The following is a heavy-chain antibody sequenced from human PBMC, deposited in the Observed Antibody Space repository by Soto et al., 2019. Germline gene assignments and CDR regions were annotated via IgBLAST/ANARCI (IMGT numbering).Heavy chain of an antibody. Sequence: EVQLVESGGGLVQPGGSLRLSCAASGFTFSSYWMHWVRQAPGQGLVWVSRLNTDGSTTNYADSVKGRFTISRDNAKNMLYLQMNSLRAEDTAVYYCARGVRNNYGADVWGQGTTVTVSS. V-gene: IGHV3-74*01. D-gene: IGHD1-1*01. CDR2: LNTDGSTT. CDR3: ARGVRNNYGADV. J-gene: IGHJ6*02. CDR1: GFTFSSYW.